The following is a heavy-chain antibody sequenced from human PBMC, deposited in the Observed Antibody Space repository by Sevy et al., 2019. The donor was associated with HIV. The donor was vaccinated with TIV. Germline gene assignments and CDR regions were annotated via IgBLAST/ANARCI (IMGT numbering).Heavy chain of an antibody. V-gene: IGHV3-21*01. CDR1: GFTFSSYS. Sequence: GESLKISCAASGFTFSSYSMNWVRQAPGKGLEWVSSISGSSSYIFYADSVKGRFTISRDNAKNSLYLQMNSLRAEDTAVYYCARGRGDPRADCFDYWGQGTLVTVSS. D-gene: IGHD2-21*02. CDR2: ISGSSSYI. CDR3: ARGRGDPRADCFDY. J-gene: IGHJ4*02.